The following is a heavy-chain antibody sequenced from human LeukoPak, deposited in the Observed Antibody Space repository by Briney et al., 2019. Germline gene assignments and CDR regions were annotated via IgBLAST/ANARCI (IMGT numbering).Heavy chain of an antibody. CDR2: IYYSGST. Sequence: SETLSLTCTVSGGSISSYYWSWIRQPPGKGLEWIGYIYYSGSTNYNPSLKSRVTISVDTSKNQFSLKLSSVTAADTAVYYYARDSSGWYFDYWGRGTLVTVSS. D-gene: IGHD6-19*01. CDR1: GGSISSYY. V-gene: IGHV4-59*12. J-gene: IGHJ4*02. CDR3: ARDSSGWYFDY.